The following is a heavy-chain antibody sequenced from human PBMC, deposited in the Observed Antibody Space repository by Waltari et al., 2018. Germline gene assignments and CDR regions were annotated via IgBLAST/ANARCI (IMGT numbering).Heavy chain of an antibody. J-gene: IGHJ4*02. D-gene: IGHD2-2*01. V-gene: IGHV3-30*02. CDR3: AKDHVVVVPGGMTKVFDY. Sequence: QVHLVESGGGVVQPGGSLRLSCAASGFIFSSYGMHWVRQAPGRGLEGVAFIAYDGSNKYYADSMKGRFTVSRDNSKNTLFLQMNTLGAEDTAVYYCAKDHVVVVPGGMTKVFDYWGQGTLVTVSS. CDR2: IAYDGSNK. CDR1: GFIFSSYG.